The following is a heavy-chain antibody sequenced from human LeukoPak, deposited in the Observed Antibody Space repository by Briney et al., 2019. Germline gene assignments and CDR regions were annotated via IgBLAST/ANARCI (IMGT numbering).Heavy chain of an antibody. D-gene: IGHD1-26*01. CDR2: SRNKTKKYTT. J-gene: IGHJ4*02. V-gene: IGHV3-72*01. CDR1: GFTFSDHY. Sequence: GGSLRLSCAASGFTFSDHYMDWVRQAPGKGLEWFGRSRNKTKKYTTDYAASVKGRFTISRNDSRNSLHLHMNSLKTEDPAVYYCVSSLVGAPDDWGQGTLVTVSS. CDR3: VSSLVGAPDD.